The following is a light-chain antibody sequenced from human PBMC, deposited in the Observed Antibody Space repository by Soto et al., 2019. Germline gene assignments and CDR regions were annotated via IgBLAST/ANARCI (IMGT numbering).Light chain of an antibody. CDR1: SGHSSYI. J-gene: IGLJ1*01. CDR3: ETWDSNTRV. V-gene: IGLV4-60*02. Sequence: QPVLTQSSSASASLGSSVKRTCTLSSGHSSYIIAWHQQQPGKAPRYLMKLEGSGSYNKGSGVPDRFSGSSSGADRYLTISNLQFEDEADYYCETWDSNTRVFGPGTKVTVL. CDR2: LEGSGSY.